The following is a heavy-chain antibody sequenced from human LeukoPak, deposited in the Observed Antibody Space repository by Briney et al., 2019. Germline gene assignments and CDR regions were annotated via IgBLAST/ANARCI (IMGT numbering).Heavy chain of an antibody. V-gene: IGHV4-59*01. Sequence: SETLSLTCSVSGVSISSYYWSWIRQPPGKGLEWIGHIYYSGSTNYNPSLKSRVTISIDTSKNQCSLELSSVTAADSAVYYCAIGGRGWSSDYWGQGTLVTVSS. CDR3: AIGGRGWSSDY. CDR1: GVSISSYY. D-gene: IGHD6-19*01. J-gene: IGHJ4*02. CDR2: IYYSGST.